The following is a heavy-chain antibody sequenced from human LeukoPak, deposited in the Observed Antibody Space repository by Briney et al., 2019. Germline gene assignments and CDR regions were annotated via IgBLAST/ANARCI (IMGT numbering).Heavy chain of an antibody. V-gene: IGHV3-30*18. Sequence: GGSLRLSCAASGFTFSSYGMHWVRQAPGKGLEWVAVISYDGSNKYYADSVKGRFTISRDNSKNTLYLQMNSLRAEDTAVYYCAKGGQLWFPRPFDYWGQGTLVTVSS. CDR3: AKGGQLWFPRPFDY. CDR2: ISYDGSNK. D-gene: IGHD5-18*01. J-gene: IGHJ4*02. CDR1: GFTFSSYG.